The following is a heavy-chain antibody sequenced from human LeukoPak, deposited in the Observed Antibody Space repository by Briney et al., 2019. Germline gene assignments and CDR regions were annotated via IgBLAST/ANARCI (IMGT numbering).Heavy chain of an antibody. D-gene: IGHD6-19*01. CDR1: GYTFTSYG. Sequence: WASVTVSCRASGYTFTSYGISWVRQAPGQGLEWMGWISAYNANTNYAQKLQGRVTMTTDTSTSTAYMELRSLRSDYTAVYYCALILAVAGAYFDYWGQGTLVTVSS. V-gene: IGHV1-18*01. CDR2: ISAYNANT. J-gene: IGHJ4*02. CDR3: ALILAVAGAYFDY.